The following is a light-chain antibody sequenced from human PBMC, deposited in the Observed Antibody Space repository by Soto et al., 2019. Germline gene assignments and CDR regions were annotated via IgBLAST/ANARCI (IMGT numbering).Light chain of an antibody. CDR3: PQYGRSPYT. J-gene: IGKJ2*01. CDR2: GAA. V-gene: IGKV3-20*01. CDR1: QIFSSSY. Sequence: EIVLTQSPGTLSLSPGERASLSCRASQIFSSSYLAWYQQKPGQAPRLLIYGAASRATGIPDRFSGSGSGTVFTLNISRLEHEDSAVYYCPQYGRSPYTFGQGTKLEIK.